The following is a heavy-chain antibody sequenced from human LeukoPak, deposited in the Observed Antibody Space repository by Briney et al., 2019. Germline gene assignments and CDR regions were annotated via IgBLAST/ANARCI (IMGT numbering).Heavy chain of an antibody. V-gene: IGHV3-21*04. D-gene: IGHD5-12*01. CDR2: ISSSSSYI. Sequence: GGSLRLSCAASGFTFSSYSMNWVRQAPGKGLEWVSSISSSSSYIYYADSVKGRFTISRDNAKNSLYLQMNSLRAGDTALYYCAKSLGGYEDNFDYWGQGTLVTVSS. J-gene: IGHJ4*02. CDR3: AKSLGGYEDNFDY. CDR1: GFTFSSYS.